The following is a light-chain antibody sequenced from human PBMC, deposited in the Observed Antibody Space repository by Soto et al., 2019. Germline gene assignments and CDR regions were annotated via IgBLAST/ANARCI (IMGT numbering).Light chain of an antibody. V-gene: IGKV3-11*01. CDR1: QSVSSY. CDR2: DAS. CDR3: QQRSNWPIT. Sequence: EIVLTQSPATLSWSPGERATLSCRASQSVSSYLAWYQQKPGQAPRLLIYDASNRATGIPARFSGSGYGTDSNLTISSLEPEDFAVYYCQQRSNWPITFGQGTRLEIK. J-gene: IGKJ5*01.